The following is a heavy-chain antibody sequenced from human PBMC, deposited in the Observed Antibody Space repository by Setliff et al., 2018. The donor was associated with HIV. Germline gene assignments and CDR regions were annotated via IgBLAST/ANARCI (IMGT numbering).Heavy chain of an antibody. V-gene: IGHV4-39*02. CDR2: VHYNGRA. CDR1: GDSITSKDDY. CDR3: ARYRSKLDWFAP. Sequence: SETLSLTCTVSGDSITSKDDYWGWIRQPPGKGLQWIGIVHYNGRAYYDPSLKSRVSISVDSSQTHFSLRLRSVTASDSAVYYCARYRSKLDWFAPWGQGALVTVSS. J-gene: IGHJ5*02. D-gene: IGHD1-26*01.